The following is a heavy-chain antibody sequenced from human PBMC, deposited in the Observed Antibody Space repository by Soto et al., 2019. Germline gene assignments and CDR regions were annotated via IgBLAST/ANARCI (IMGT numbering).Heavy chain of an antibody. V-gene: IGHV1-18*01. CDR2: ISVEKGDT. J-gene: IGHJ2*01. Sequence: QVQGVQSGAEVKKPGASVKVACKASGYTFSTFGMSWVRQAPGQGLEWMGWISVEKGDTNSAQKFQDRVTMTTDTTTGTAYMELRSLTSDDTAVYYCARCYCSVGSCFTCWHFDLWGRGTLVTVSS. D-gene: IGHD2-15*01. CDR1: GYTFSTFG. CDR3: ARCYCSVGSCFTCWHFDL.